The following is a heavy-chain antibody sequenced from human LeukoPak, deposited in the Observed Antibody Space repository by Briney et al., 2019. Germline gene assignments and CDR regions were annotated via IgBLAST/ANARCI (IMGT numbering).Heavy chain of an antibody. CDR2: INHSGST. CDR1: GGSFSGYY. J-gene: IGHJ1*01. CDR3: ARLTPAYDYVWGSYRYTYFQH. D-gene: IGHD3-16*02. V-gene: IGHV4-34*01. Sequence: SETLSLTCAVYGGSFSGYYWSWIRQPPGKGLEWIGEINHSGSTNYNPSLKSRVTISVDTSKNQFSLKLSSVTAADTAVYYCARLTPAYDYVWGSYRYTYFQHWGQGTLVTVSS.